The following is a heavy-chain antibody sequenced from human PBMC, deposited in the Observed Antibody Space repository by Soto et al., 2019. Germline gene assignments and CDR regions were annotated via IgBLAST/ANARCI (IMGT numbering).Heavy chain of an antibody. CDR3: AGGGTTGDQSYYFDY. J-gene: IGHJ4*02. CDR1: GGSFSGYY. CDR2: INHSGST. Sequence: KTSETLSLTCAVYGGSFSGYYWSWIRQPPGKGLEWIGEINHSGSTNYNPSLTSRVTISINTSKNQFSLKLSSVTAADTAVYYCAGGGTTGDQSYYFDYWGQGTLVTVSS. D-gene: IGHD7-27*01. V-gene: IGHV4-34*01.